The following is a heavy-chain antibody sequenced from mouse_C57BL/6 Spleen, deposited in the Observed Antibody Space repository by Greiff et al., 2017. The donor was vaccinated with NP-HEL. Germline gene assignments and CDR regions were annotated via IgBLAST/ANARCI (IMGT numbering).Heavy chain of an antibody. CDR3: ARATTVVATDY. CDR2: ISYDGSN. V-gene: IGHV3-6*01. D-gene: IGHD1-1*01. CDR1: GYSITSGYY. Sequence: EVKLMESGPGLVKPSQSLSLTCSVTGYSITSGYYWNWIRQFPGNKLEWMGYISYDGSNNYNPPLKNRISITRDTSKNQFFLKLNSVTTEDTATYYCARATTVVATDYWGQGTTLTVSS. J-gene: IGHJ2*01.